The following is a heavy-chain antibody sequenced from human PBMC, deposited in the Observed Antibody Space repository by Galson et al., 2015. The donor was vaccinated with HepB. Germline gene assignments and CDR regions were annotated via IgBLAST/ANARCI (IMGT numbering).Heavy chain of an antibody. CDR1: GGSISSYY. CDR2: IYYSGST. Sequence: ETLSLTCTVSGGSISSYYWSWIRQPPGKGLEWIGYIYYSGSTNYNPSLKSRVTISVDTSKNQFSLKLSSVTAADTAVYYCARGGSLWFGELFPRGDWFDPWGQGTLVTVSS. J-gene: IGHJ5*02. D-gene: IGHD3-10*01. CDR3: ARGGSLWFGELFPRGDWFDP. V-gene: IGHV4-59*01.